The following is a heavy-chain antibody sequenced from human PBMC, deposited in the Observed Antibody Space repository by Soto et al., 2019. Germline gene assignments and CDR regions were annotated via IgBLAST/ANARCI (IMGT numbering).Heavy chain of an antibody. J-gene: IGHJ4*02. CDR3: ARGYYDRSGYLDF. V-gene: IGHV5-51*01. CDR2: IYPGDSXT. Sequence: GESLKISCKGSGYSFTSYWIGWVRQMPGKGLEWMGIIYPGDSXTXXXXSXXXXXXXXADKSXSTAYLQWSSLKASDTAMYYCARGYYDRSGYLDFWGQRTLVIVSS. CDR1: GYSFTSYW. D-gene: IGHD3-22*01.